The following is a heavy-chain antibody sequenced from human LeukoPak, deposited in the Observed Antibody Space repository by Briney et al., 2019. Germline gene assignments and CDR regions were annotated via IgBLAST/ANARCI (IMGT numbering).Heavy chain of an antibody. CDR2: INHSGST. CDR1: GGSISSGGYY. V-gene: IGHV4-39*07. D-gene: IGHD7-27*01. CDR3: ARGSNWAYYFDY. Sequence: SETLSLTCTVSGGSISSGGYYWSWIRQPPGKGLEWIGEINHSGSTNYNPSLKSRVTISVDTSKNQFSLKLSSVTAADTAVYYCARGSNWAYYFDYWGQGTLVTVSS. J-gene: IGHJ4*02.